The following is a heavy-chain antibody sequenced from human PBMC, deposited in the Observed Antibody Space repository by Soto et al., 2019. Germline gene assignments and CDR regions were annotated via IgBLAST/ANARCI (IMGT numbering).Heavy chain of an antibody. CDR1: GGSISSSSYY. CDR3: VRLIGNSWLDS. Sequence: PSETLSLTYTVSGGSISSSSYYWGWIRQPPGKGLEWIGSIYYSGSTYYNPSLKSRVTISVDTSNNQLSLQLNSVTPDDTAVYYCVRLIGNSWLDSWGQGTLVTVSS. V-gene: IGHV4-39*01. CDR2: IYYSGST. J-gene: IGHJ5*01.